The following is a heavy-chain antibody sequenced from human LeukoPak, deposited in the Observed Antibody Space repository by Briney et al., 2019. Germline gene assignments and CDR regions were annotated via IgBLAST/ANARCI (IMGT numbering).Heavy chain of an antibody. CDR2: IYYSGST. Sequence: SGSLSLTCTVSGGSISPFYWSWIRQPPGKGLEWIAYIYYSGSTRYNRSLKSRVAISVDTSNNQVSLKLSSVTAADTAVYYCARHGYCSGGSCYWDYWGQGTLVTVS. D-gene: IGHD2-15*01. V-gene: IGHV4-59*08. CDR1: GGSISPFY. CDR3: ARHGYCSGGSCYWDY. J-gene: IGHJ4*02.